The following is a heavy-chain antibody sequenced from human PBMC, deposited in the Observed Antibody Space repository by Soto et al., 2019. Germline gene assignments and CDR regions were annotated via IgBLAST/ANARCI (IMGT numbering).Heavy chain of an antibody. CDR2: IIPIFGTA. Sequence: QVQLVQSGAEVKKPGSSVKVSCKASGGTFSSYAISWVRQAPGQGLEWMGGIIPIFGTANYAQKFQGRVTITADESTSTAYMELSSLRSEDTAVYYCARTPSDFWSGYSRQYYYYGMDVWGQGTTVTVSS. J-gene: IGHJ6*02. CDR3: ARTPSDFWSGYSRQYYYYGMDV. V-gene: IGHV1-69*12. D-gene: IGHD3-3*01. CDR1: GGTFSSYA.